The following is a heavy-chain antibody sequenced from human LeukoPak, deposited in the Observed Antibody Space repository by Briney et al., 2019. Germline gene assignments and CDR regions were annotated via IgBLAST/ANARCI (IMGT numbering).Heavy chain of an antibody. V-gene: IGHV1-69*10. CDR2: IIPIFGIT. CDR1: GDTFRSNA. J-gene: IGHJ4*02. D-gene: IGHD6-13*01. CDR3: ARTASSWSLFDRD. Sequence: ASVKVSCKVSGDTFRSNAVSWVRQGPRQGLEWMGGIIPIFGITNYAQKFQGRITVTADKSTSTAYMELSSLRSEDTAVYYCARTASSWSLFDRDWGQGTLVTVSS.